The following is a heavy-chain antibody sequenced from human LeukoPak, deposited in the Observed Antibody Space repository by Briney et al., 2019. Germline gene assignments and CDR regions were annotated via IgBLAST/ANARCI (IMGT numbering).Heavy chain of an antibody. CDR1: GFTFSSYW. V-gene: IGHV3-7*01. Sequence: GGSLRLSCAASGFTFSSYWMSWVRQAPGKGLEWVATIKQDGSEMYYVDSVKGRFTISRDNAKNSLYLQMNSLRAEDTAVYYCARDLWVAGLDYWGQGTLVTVSS. CDR2: IKQDGSEM. D-gene: IGHD6-19*01. J-gene: IGHJ4*02. CDR3: ARDLWVAGLDY.